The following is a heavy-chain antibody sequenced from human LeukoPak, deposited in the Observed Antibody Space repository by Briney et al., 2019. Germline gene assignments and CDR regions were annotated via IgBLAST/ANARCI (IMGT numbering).Heavy chain of an antibody. CDR2: IFYSGNT. Sequence: SETLSLTCTVPGGSIGSSNYYWGWIRQPPGKGLEWIRHIFYSGNTYYNPSLKSRVTISVDTSKNQFSLHLSSVTAADTATYYCARRGITYSSSFFAFWGQGTLVTVSS. CDR1: GGSIGSSNYY. J-gene: IGHJ4*02. D-gene: IGHD1-26*01. V-gene: IGHV4-39*01. CDR3: ARRGITYSSSFFAF.